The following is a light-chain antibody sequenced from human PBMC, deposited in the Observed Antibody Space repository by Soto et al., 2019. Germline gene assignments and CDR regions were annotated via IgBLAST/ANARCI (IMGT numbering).Light chain of an antibody. Sequence: EIVLTQSPATLSLSPGERATLSCRASQSVSSSLAWYQQKPGQAPRLLIYDASTRATGIPARFSGSGSGTDFTLTISSREPEDFAVYYCQQRSNWPPITFGPGTKVDIK. J-gene: IGKJ3*01. V-gene: IGKV3-11*01. CDR2: DAS. CDR3: QQRSNWPPIT. CDR1: QSVSSS.